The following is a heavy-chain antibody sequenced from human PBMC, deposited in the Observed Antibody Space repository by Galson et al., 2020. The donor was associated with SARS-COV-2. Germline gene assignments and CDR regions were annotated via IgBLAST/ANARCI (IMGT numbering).Heavy chain of an antibody. V-gene: IGHV3-48*01. CDR1: GFTFSRYT. CDR3: AKADDILTGYPPYFFDF. Sequence: GESLKISCAASGFTFSRYTMTWVRQAPGKGLEWISSISGSGGAIYHADSVKGRFTISRDNAENSLFLQMNSLRGEDTVVYYCAKADDILTGYPPYFFDFWGQGTLVTVSS. J-gene: IGHJ4*02. CDR2: ISGSGGAI. D-gene: IGHD3-9*01.